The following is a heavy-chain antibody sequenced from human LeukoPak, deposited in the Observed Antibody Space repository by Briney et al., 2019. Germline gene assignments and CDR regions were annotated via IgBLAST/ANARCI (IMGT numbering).Heavy chain of an antibody. Sequence: GGSLRLSCAASAFSVSTNYMSWVRQAPGKGLEWVSVIYTVGTTHYADSVKGRCTISRDTSTNTLYLQLNTLRAEDTATYYCAGYGGSYPYYMDVWGKGTTVTLSS. V-gene: IGHV3-66*01. CDR2: IYTVGTT. D-gene: IGHD1-26*01. J-gene: IGHJ6*03. CDR1: AFSVSTNY. CDR3: AGYGGSYPYYMDV.